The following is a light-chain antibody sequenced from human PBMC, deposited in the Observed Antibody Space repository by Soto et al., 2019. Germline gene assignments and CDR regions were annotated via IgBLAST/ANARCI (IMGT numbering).Light chain of an antibody. CDR2: GAS. CDR3: QQYLSLPVT. CDR1: RTVTSNY. Sequence: EVVLTQSPGTWSLSPGERATLSCRASRTVTSNYLAGYQQKPDQAPRLLIYGASSRATDIPHRFSGSESETDFTPTISRLERQDFALYYCQQYLSLPVTFGQGTKLEMK. J-gene: IGKJ2*01. V-gene: IGKV3-20*01.